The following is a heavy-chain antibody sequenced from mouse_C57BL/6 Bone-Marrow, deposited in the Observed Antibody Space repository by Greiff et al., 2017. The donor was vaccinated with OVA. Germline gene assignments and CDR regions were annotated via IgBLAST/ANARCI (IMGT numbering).Heavy chain of an antibody. D-gene: IGHD1-1*01. V-gene: IGHV1-64*01. CDR2: IHPNSGST. CDR1: GYTFTSYW. CDR3: ARRNIITTPVDY. J-gene: IGHJ2*01. Sequence: QVQLQQPGAELVKPGASVKLSCKASGYTFTSYWMHWVKQRPGQGLEWIGMIHPNSGSTNYNEKFKSKATLTVDKSSSTAYMQLSSLTSEDSAVYYCARRNIITTPVDYWGQGTTLTVSS.